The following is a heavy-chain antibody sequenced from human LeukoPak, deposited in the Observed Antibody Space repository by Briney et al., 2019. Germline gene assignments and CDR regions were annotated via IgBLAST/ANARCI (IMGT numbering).Heavy chain of an antibody. CDR1: GFTFSSYS. CDR2: ISSSSSYI. J-gene: IGHJ5*02. D-gene: IGHD3-3*01. CDR3: ARDPTIFGVVIVENWFDP. V-gene: IGHV3-21*01. Sequence: GGSLRLSCAASGFTFSSYSMNWVRQAPGKGLEWVPSISSSSSYIYYADSVKGRFTISRDNAKNSLYLQMNSLRAEDTAVYYCARDPTIFGVVIVENWFDPWGQGTLVTVSS.